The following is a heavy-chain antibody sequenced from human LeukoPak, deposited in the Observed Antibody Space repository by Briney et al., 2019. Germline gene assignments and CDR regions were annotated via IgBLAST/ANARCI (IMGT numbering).Heavy chain of an antibody. CDR2: IYDTGST. V-gene: IGHV4-59*08. CDR1: GGSISGFV. Sequence: SETLSLICTVCGGSISGFVWSWIRQPPGGGLDYIGFIYDTGSTNYNPLLKRRVTLSVDTSKNQFSLKLNSVTAADTAVYYCARLTKGEQWLAYYFDYWGQGALVTVSS. D-gene: IGHD6-19*01. CDR3: ARLTKGEQWLAYYFDY. J-gene: IGHJ4*02.